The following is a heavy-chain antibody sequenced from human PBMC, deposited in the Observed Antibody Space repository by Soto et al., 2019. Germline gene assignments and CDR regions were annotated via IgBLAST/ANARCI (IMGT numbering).Heavy chain of an antibody. CDR3: YDSSGYYFDP. D-gene: IGHD3-22*01. V-gene: IGHV1-18*01. CDR2: ISAYNGNT. Sequence: ASVKVSCKASGYTFTSYGISWVRQAPGQGLEWMGWISAYNGNTISGQKFQGRVTITTDESTSTAYMELSSLRSEDTAVYYCYDSSGYYFDPWGQGTLVTVSS. J-gene: IGHJ5*02. CDR1: GYTFTSYG.